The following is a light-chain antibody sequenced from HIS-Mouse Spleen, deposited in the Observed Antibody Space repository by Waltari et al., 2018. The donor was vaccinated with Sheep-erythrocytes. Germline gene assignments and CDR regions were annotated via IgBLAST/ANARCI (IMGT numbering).Light chain of an antibody. CDR1: QSVSSSY. V-gene: IGKV3-20*01. Sequence: EIVLTLSPGTLSLSPGERATLSCRASQSVSSSYLAWYQQKPGQAPRLLIYGASRRATGLPDRFSGSGSGTDFTLTISRLEPEDFAVYYCQQYGSSPFTFGPGTKVDIK. J-gene: IGKJ3*01. CDR3: QQYGSSPFT. CDR2: GAS.